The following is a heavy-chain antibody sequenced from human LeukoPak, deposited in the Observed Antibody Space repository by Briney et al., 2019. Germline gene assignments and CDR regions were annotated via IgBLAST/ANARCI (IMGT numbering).Heavy chain of an antibody. CDR3: AREDCSGGSCYLDY. V-gene: IGHV3-20*04. CDR1: GFTFDDYG. D-gene: IGHD2-15*01. CDR2: INWNGGST. J-gene: IGHJ4*02. Sequence: PGGSLRLSCAAAGFTFDDYGMSWVRQAQGKGLEWVSGINWNGGSTGYADSVKGRFTISRDNAKNSLYLQMNSLRAEDTALYYCAREDCSGGSCYLDYWGQRTRVTVSS.